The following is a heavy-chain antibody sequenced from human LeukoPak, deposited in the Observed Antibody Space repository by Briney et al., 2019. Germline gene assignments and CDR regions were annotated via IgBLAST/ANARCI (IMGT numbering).Heavy chain of an antibody. Sequence: GGSLRLSCAASGFTFSSYSMNWVRQAPGKGLEWVSYISSSSSTIYYADSVKGRFTISRDNAKNSLYLQMNSLRAEDTAVYYCARDPLGGLRLGGVDYWGQGTLVTVSS. CDR2: ISSSSSTI. J-gene: IGHJ4*02. V-gene: IGHV3-48*01. D-gene: IGHD3-16*01. CDR3: ARDPLGGLRLGGVDY. CDR1: GFTFSSYS.